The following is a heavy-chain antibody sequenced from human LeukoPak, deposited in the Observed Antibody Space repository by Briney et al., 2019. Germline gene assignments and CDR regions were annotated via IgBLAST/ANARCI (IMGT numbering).Heavy chain of an antibody. J-gene: IGHJ4*02. V-gene: IGHV3-23*01. CDR2: ISGSGGST. Sequence: GGSLRLSCAASGFTFSSYAMSWVRQAPGKGLEWVSAISGSGGSTYYADSMKGRFTISRDNSKITLYLQMNSLKVEDTAVYYCAKDSDAVTTCLDSWGQGTLVAVSS. CDR3: AKDSDAVTTCLDS. D-gene: IGHD4-17*01. CDR1: GFTFSSYA.